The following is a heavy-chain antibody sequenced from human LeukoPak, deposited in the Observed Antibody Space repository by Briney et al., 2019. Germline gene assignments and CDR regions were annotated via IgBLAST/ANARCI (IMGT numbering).Heavy chain of an antibody. D-gene: IGHD3-16*01. CDR3: ARENDQGFDY. J-gene: IGHJ4*02. V-gene: IGHV3-74*01. Sequence: GGSLRLSCAASGLAFSAYKMHWVRQAPRKGLVWVSRISTDGYTTDYADFVQGRFTASRDNTKNTWSLEMNSLRAEDTAVYYCARENDQGFDYWGQGTLVTVSS. CDR1: GLAFSAYK. CDR2: ISTDGYTT.